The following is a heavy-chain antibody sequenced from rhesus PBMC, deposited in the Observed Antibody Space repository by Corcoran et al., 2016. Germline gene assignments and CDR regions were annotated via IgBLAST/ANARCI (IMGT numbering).Heavy chain of an antibody. V-gene: IGHV4S10*01. Sequence: QVQLQESGPGVVKPSETLSLTCAVSGGSISDSYRWSWIRQPPGKGLEWIGYNYGSSTSTNYNPSLKSRVTISKDTSKNQFSLKLSSVTAADTAVYYCARGYSGYSYQFDYWGQGVLVTVSS. CDR1: GGSISDSYR. D-gene: IGHD5-24*01. J-gene: IGHJ4*01. CDR3: ARGYSGYSYQFDY. CDR2: NYGSSTST.